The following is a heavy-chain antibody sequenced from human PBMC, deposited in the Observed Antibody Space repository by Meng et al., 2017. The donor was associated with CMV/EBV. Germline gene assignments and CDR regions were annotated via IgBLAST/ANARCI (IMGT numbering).Heavy chain of an antibody. J-gene: IGHJ4*02. CDR3: ARVWDSGWDY. V-gene: IGHV4-34*01. Sequence: VKVRMGVAGLLKASEALSFTCAVYGGSFSGYYWSWIRQPPGKGLEWIGEINHSGSTNYSPSLKSRVTISVDTSKNQCSLKLSSVTGADTAVYYCARVWDSGWDYWGQGTLVTVSS. CDR2: INHSGST. D-gene: IGHD3-22*01. CDR1: GGSFSGYY.